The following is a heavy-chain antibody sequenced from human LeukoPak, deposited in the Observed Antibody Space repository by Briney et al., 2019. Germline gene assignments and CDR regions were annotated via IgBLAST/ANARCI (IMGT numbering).Heavy chain of an antibody. Sequence: GASVKVSCKTSGYTFSSYGITWVRQAPGQGLEWMGWISTYNGNTNYAQKLQGRLSMTTDTPTSTAYMELRSLRSDDTAVYYCARFVVGETDWFDPWGQGTLVTVSS. J-gene: IGHJ5*02. CDR3: ARFVVGETDWFDP. CDR1: GYTFSSYG. V-gene: IGHV1-18*01. CDR2: ISTYNGNT. D-gene: IGHD1-26*01.